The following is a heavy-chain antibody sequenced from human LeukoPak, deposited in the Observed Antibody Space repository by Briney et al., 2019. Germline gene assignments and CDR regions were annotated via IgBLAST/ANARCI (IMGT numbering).Heavy chain of an antibody. CDR2: IYHSGST. Sequence: SETLSLTCTVSGYSISSDYYWGWIRQPPGKGLEWIGSIYHSGSTNYNSSLKSRVTISVDTSKNQFSLKLSSVTAADTAVYYCARGGIIVGVDYWGLGTLVTVSS. J-gene: IGHJ4*02. CDR1: GYSISSDYY. D-gene: IGHD1-26*01. V-gene: IGHV4-38-2*02. CDR3: ARGGIIVGVDY.